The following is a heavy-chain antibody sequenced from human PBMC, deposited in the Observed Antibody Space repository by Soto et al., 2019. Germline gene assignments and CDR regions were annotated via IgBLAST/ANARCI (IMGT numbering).Heavy chain of an antibody. D-gene: IGHD2-2*01. CDR1: GFPFRNFA. CDR3: ARALYCSSTSCYPN. V-gene: IGHV3-74*01. CDR2: INSDGSST. Sequence: PGGSLRLSCAASGFPFRNFAMAWVRQAPGKGLEWVSRINSDGSSTSYADSVKGRFTISRDNAKNTLYLQMNSLRAEDTAVYYCARALYCSSTSCYPNWGQGTLVTVSS. J-gene: IGHJ4*02.